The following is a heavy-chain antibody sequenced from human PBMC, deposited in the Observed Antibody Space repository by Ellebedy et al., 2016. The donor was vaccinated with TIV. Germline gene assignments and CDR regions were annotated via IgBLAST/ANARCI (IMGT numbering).Heavy chain of an antibody. CDR2: FDPEDGET. CDR3: ATITMVRGVVNYYGMDV. J-gene: IGHJ6*02. D-gene: IGHD3-10*01. CDR1: GYTLTELS. V-gene: IGHV1-24*01. Sequence: ASVKVSXKVSGYTLTELSMHWVRQAPGKGLEWMGGFDPEDGETIYAQKFQGRVTMTEDTSTDTAYMELSSLRSEDTAVYYCATITMVRGVVNYYGMDVWGQGTTVTVSS.